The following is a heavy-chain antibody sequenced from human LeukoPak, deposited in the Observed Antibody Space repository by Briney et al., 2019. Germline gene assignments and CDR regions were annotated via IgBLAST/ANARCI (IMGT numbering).Heavy chain of an antibody. Sequence: PNSGGTNYAQKFQGRVTMTRDTSISTAYMELSRLRSDDTAVYYCARDPDIVVVPAANGGDYWGQGTLVTVSS. CDR2: PNSGGT. V-gene: IGHV1-2*02. CDR3: ARDPDIVVVPAANGGDY. D-gene: IGHD2-2*01. J-gene: IGHJ4*02.